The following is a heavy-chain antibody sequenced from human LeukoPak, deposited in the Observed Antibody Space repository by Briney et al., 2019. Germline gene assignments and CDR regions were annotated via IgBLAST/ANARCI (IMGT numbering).Heavy chain of an antibody. CDR1: GYSFTSYW. CDR3: ARRLSLGSSGYCLDY. CDR2: IYPDDSDT. Sequence: GESLKISCKGSGYSFTSYWIGWVRQMPGKGLEWMGIIYPDDSDTRYSPSFQGQVTMSADKSISTAYLQWSSLKTSDTAMYYCARRLSLGSSGYCLDYWGQGTLVTVSS. J-gene: IGHJ4*02. V-gene: IGHV5-51*03. D-gene: IGHD3-22*01.